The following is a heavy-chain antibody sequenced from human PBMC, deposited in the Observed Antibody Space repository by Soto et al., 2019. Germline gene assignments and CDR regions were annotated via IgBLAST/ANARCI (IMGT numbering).Heavy chain of an antibody. V-gene: IGHV4-39*01. Sequence: PSETFSDTCTVSAGSISSSTYYWCWIRRPPGKWLEWIGIIYYSGSTYYNPSLKCRVTISVDTSKNQFSLKLSSVTAADTAVYYCARSPPGTAMVIVAYWGQGTLVTVS. CDR3: ARSPPGTAMVIVAY. D-gene: IGHD5-18*01. J-gene: IGHJ4*02. CDR1: AGSISSSTYY. CDR2: IYYSGST.